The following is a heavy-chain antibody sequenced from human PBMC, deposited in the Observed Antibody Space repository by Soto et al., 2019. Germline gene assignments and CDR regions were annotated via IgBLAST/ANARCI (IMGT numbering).Heavy chain of an antibody. V-gene: IGHV3-30-3*01. CDR3: ARRLAPSASALGY. D-gene: IGHD1-26*01. Sequence: VGSLRLSCTVSGLTCRSSSVHCVRQAPGKGLEWVAVISENGDSQYSTDSVRGRFLVSRDTFNNTIYLQMNSLRPEDTGEYFCARRLAPSASALGYWGQGALVTVSS. J-gene: IGHJ4*02. CDR2: ISENGDSQ. CDR1: GLTCRSSS.